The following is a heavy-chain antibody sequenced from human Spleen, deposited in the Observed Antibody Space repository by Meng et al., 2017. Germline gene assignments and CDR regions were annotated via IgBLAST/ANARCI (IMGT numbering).Heavy chain of an antibody. V-gene: IGHV4-34*01. Sequence: SETLSLTCAVYSGSFDNYYWTWIRQPPGKGLEWMGEINHSGSTNYNPSLESRATISVDTSQNNLSLKLSSGTAADSAVYYCARGPTTMAHDFDYWGQGTLVTVSS. CDR2: INHSGST. D-gene: IGHD4-11*01. CDR1: SGSFDNYY. CDR3: ARGPTTMAHDFDY. J-gene: IGHJ4*02.